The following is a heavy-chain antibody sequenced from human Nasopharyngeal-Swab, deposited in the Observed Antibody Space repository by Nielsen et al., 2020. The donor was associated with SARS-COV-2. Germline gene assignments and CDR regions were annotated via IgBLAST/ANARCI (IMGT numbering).Heavy chain of an antibody. Sequence: GESLKISCAASGFTFSSYGMHWVRQAPGKGLEWVAVIWYDGSNKYYADSVKGRFTISRDNSKNTLYLQMSSLRAEDTAVYYCVKAGLGFRIAAAETGIAVAGTVGGYGMDVWGQGTTVTVSS. J-gene: IGHJ6*02. D-gene: IGHD6-19*01. V-gene: IGHV3-30*02. CDR1: GFTFSSYG. CDR3: VKAGLGFRIAAAETGIAVAGTVGGYGMDV. CDR2: IWYDGSNK.